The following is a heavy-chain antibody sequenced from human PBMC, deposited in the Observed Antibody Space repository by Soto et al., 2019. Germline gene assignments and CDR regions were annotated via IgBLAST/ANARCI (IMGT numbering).Heavy chain of an antibody. CDR3: ARLGGYYQAFDQ. V-gene: IGHV4-30-2*01. D-gene: IGHD3-22*01. Sequence: SETLSLTCTVSGGSINSGDYSWTWIRQPPGKGLEWIGYIYHTGTTYYNMSLKSRVTISVDRSKNQFSLKLSSVTAADTAVYFCARLGGYYQAFDQWGQGALVTVSS. CDR2: IYHTGTT. J-gene: IGHJ4*01. CDR1: GGSINSGDYS.